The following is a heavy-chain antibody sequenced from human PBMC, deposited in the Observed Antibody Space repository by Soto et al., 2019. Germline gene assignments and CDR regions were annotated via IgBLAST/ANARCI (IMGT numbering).Heavy chain of an antibody. Sequence: SVKVSCKASGGTFSSHAISWVRQAPGRGLEWMGGIIPIFGTTNYAQNFRARVTITADESTSTAYMELSSLTSEDAAVYYCGSVGYCSSTNCLFYYYHYGMDVWGQGTTVTVSS. CDR2: IIPIFGTT. J-gene: IGHJ6*02. CDR3: GSVGYCSSTNCLFYYYHYGMDV. V-gene: IGHV1-69*13. CDR1: GGTFSSHA. D-gene: IGHD2-2*03.